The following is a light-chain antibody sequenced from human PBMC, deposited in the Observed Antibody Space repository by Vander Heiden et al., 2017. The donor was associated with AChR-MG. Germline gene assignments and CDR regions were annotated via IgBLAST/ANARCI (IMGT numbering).Light chain of an antibody. V-gene: IGLV2-14*01. Sequence: QSALTQPASVSGSPGQSITISCPGPSSDVGGYKDVSWYQQHPGKVPKLVIYEGSNRPSGVSNRFSGSKSGNTASLTISGLQAEDEAGYYCSSYTSRGILNIFGTGTKVTVL. CDR1: SSDVGGYKD. CDR3: SSYTSRGILNI. J-gene: IGLJ1*01. CDR2: EGS.